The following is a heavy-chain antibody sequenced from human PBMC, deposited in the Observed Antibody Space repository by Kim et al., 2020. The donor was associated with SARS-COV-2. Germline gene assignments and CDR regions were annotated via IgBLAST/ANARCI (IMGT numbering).Heavy chain of an antibody. V-gene: IGHV4-31*02. J-gene: IGHJ4*02. Sequence: SLKSRLTISVDTSKNQFSMKLSSVTAADTAVYYCARVRDYGDFGAHYFDYWGQGTLVTVSS. CDR3: ARVRDYGDFGAHYFDY. D-gene: IGHD4-17*01.